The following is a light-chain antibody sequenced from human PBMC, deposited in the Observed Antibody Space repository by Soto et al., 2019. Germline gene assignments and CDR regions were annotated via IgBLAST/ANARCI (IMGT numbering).Light chain of an antibody. CDR3: QQYESYWT. Sequence: DIQMTQSPSTLSASVGDRVTITCRASQSISSWLAWYQQKPGKAPKLLIYDASSLDSGVPSRFSGSGSGTEFTLTISSLQSDDFATYYCQQYESYWTFGQGTKV. J-gene: IGKJ1*01. V-gene: IGKV1-5*01. CDR2: DAS. CDR1: QSISSW.